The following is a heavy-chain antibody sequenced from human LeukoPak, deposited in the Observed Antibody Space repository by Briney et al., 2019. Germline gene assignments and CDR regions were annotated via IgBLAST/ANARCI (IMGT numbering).Heavy chain of an antibody. Sequence: GESLKISCKGSGYTFTTYWINWVRQMPGKGLEWMGRIDPSDSYTKYSPSFEGHVTISADKSISTAYLQWSSLKASDTAMYCCARQRGANWFDPWGQGTLVTVSS. D-gene: IGHD5-24*01. CDR3: ARQRGANWFDP. V-gene: IGHV5-10-1*01. CDR1: GYTFTTYW. CDR2: IDPSDSYT. J-gene: IGHJ5*02.